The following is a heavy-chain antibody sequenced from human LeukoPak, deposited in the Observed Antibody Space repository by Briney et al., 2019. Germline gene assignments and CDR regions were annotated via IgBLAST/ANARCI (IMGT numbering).Heavy chain of an antibody. CDR2: ISAYNGNT. D-gene: IGHD6-13*01. V-gene: IGHV1-18*01. Sequence: GASVKVSCKASGYTFTSYGISWVRQAPGQGLEWMGWISAYNGNTNYAQMLQGRVTMTTDTSTSTAYMELRSLRSDDTAVYYCARVTLAAAGHYFDYWGQGTLVTVSS. CDR3: ARVTLAAAGHYFDY. J-gene: IGHJ4*02. CDR1: GYTFTSYG.